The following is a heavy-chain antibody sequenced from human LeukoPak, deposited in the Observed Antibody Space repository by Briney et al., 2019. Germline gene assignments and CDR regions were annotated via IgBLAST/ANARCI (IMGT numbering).Heavy chain of an antibody. J-gene: IGHJ4*02. CDR3: ARGDQRLDQ. CDR1: GDSVSSNSAT. V-gene: IGHV6-1*01. Sequence: SQTLSLTFAISGDSVSSNSATWNWIRQSPSRGLEWLGRTYYRSKWSTNYALSVRSRITINPDTSKNQFSLQLNSVLPEDTAVYYCARGDQRLDQWGQGALVTVSS. CDR2: TYYRSKWST. D-gene: IGHD6-25*01.